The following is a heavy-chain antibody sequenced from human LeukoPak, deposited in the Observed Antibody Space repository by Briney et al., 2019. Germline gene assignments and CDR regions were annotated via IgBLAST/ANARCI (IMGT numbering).Heavy chain of an antibody. CDR3: AAARGAAGTYYYYGMDV. CDR1: GFAFTSSA. V-gene: IGHV1-58*01. CDR2: IVVGSGNT. J-gene: IGHJ6*02. D-gene: IGHD6-13*01. Sequence: SVKVSCKASGFAFTSSAVQWLRQVRGQRLEWIGWIVVGSGNTNYAQKFQERVTITRDMSTSTAYMELSSLRSEDTAVYYCAAARGAAGTYYYYGMDVWGQGTTVTVSS.